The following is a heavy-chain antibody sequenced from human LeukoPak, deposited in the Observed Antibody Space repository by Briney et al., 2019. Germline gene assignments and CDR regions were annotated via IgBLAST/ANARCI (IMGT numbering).Heavy chain of an antibody. D-gene: IGHD4-17*01. CDR1: DGSISSGNYY. V-gene: IGHV4-61*02. Sequence: PSETLSLTCTVSDGSISSGNYYWTWIRQPAGKGLQWIGRIYTGGTTTYNPSLKSRVTISIDTSKNQFSLKLSSVTAADTAVYFCARGFDYGDYWFDPWGQGSLVTVSS. J-gene: IGHJ5*02. CDR2: IYTGGTT. CDR3: ARGFDYGDYWFDP.